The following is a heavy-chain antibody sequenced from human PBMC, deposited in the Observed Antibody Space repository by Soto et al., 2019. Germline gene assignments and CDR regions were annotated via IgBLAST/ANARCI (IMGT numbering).Heavy chain of an antibody. Sequence: GASVKVSCKVSGYTLTELSMHWVRQAPGKGLEWMGGFDPEDGETIYAQKFQGRVTMTEDTSTDTAYMELSSLRSEDTAVYYCATDSGEAVAGYYYYGMDVWGQGTTVTVSS. D-gene: IGHD6-19*01. J-gene: IGHJ6*02. CDR3: ATDSGEAVAGYYYYGMDV. CDR2: FDPEDGET. V-gene: IGHV1-24*01. CDR1: GYTLTELS.